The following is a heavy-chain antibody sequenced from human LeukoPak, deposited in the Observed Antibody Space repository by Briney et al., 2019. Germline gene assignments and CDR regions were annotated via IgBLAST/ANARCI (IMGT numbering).Heavy chain of an antibody. CDR1: GFTFSRYW. J-gene: IGHJ4*02. CDR3: ARDSSSWFSYFDY. CDR2: ISPDGSTT. D-gene: IGHD6-13*01. Sequence: PGGSLRLSCAASGFTFSRYWMHWVRQAPGKGLMWVSRISPDGSTTLYADSVKGRFTISRDNSKNTLYLQMNSLRAEDTAVYYCARDSSSWFSYFDYWGQGTLVTVSS. V-gene: IGHV3-74*03.